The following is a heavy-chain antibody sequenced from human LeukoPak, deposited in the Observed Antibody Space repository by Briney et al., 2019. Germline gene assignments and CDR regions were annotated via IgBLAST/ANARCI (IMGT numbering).Heavy chain of an antibody. J-gene: IGHJ4*02. D-gene: IGHD5-12*01. CDR1: GFTFSSYW. CDR2: INGDGSGT. CDR3: ARPTRGYDGLDY. Sequence: GGSLRLSCAASGFTFSSYWMYWLRQAPGKGLVWVSRINGDGSGTNYADSVKGRFTISRDNAKNTLYLHMNSLRVEDTAVYYYARPTRGYDGLDYWGQGTPVTVSS. V-gene: IGHV3-74*01.